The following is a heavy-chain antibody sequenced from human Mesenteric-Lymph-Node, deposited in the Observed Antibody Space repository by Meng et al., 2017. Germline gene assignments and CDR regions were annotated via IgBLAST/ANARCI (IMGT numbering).Heavy chain of an antibody. CDR3: ARGEVGARRAYYYGMDV. D-gene: IGHD1-26*01. Sequence: GESLKTSCAASGFTFDDYTMHWVRQAPGKGLEWGSLSSWDGGSTYYADSVKGRFTISRDNSKNSLYLQMNSLGTEDTALDYCARGEVGARRAYYYGMDVWGQGTTVTVSS. J-gene: IGHJ6*02. CDR1: GFTFDDYT. V-gene: IGHV3-43*01. CDR2: SSWDGGST.